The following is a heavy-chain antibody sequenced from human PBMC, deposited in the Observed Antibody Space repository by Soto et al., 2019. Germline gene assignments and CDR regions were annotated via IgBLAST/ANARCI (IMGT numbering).Heavy chain of an antibody. J-gene: IGHJ6*02. CDR2: ISPYNGYT. CDR1: GYTFNFYG. Sequence: QVQLVQSGAEVKKPGASVKVSCKASGYTFNFYGITWVRQAPGQGLEWMGWISPYNGYTYYAQKVQGRVTMTTDTSRSTAYMELRSLRPDDTAIYYCARLTYDFKHAMDVWGQGSTVTVSS. CDR3: ARLTYDFKHAMDV. V-gene: IGHV1-18*01. D-gene: IGHD3-3*01.